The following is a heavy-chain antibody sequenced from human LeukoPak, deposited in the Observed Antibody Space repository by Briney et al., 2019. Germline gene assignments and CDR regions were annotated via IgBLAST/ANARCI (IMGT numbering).Heavy chain of an antibody. CDR2: MNPNSGNT. V-gene: IGHV1-8*02. D-gene: IGHD2-21*02. CDR1: GYTFTSYG. Sequence: GASVKVSCKAYGYTFTSYGISWVRQAPGQGLEWMGWMNPNSGNTGYAQKFQGRVTMTRNTSISTAYMELSSLRSEDTAVYYCARGDCGGDCRPGLHFDYWGQGTLVTVSS. J-gene: IGHJ4*02. CDR3: ARGDCGGDCRPGLHFDY.